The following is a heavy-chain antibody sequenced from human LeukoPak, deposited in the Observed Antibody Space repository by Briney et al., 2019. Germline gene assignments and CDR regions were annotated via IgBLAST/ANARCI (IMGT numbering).Heavy chain of an antibody. J-gene: IGHJ4*02. CDR1: GFTFSNHG. Sequence: GGSLRLSCAASGFTFSNHGMYWFRQAPGKGLEWVSAISSNGAATFYADSVKGRFTISSENSRNTLYLQMNSLRAEDTALYYCASRDPCSGVNCYAVAYWGQGTLVTVSS. CDR2: ISSNGAAT. V-gene: IGHV3-23*01. D-gene: IGHD2-15*01. CDR3: ASRDPCSGVNCYAVAY.